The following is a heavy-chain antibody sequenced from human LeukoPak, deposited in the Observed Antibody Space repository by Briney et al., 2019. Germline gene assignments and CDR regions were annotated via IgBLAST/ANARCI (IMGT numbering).Heavy chain of an antibody. CDR1: GFTFSNYS. D-gene: IGHD3-22*01. CDR2: ISPSSHYI. V-gene: IGHV3-21*01. CDR3: ARVLSGSWDWFDP. Sequence: PGGSLRLSCAGSGFTFSNYSINWVRQAPGKGLEWVSSISPSSHYIYYADSVRGRFTISRDNARNSLYLQMNSLRAEDTAVYYCARVLSGSWDWFDPWGQGTLVTVSS. J-gene: IGHJ5*02.